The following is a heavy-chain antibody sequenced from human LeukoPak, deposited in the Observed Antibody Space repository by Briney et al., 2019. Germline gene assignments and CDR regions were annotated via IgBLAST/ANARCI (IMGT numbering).Heavy chain of an antibody. D-gene: IGHD5-24*01. CDR1: GFTFSSYA. V-gene: IGHV3-23*01. Sequence: PGGSLRLSCAASGFTFSSYAMSWVRQAPGKGLGWVSAISGSGGSTYYADSVKGRFTLSRDNSKNTVYLQMNSLRAEDTAVYYCAKDLGEMATTYYFDYWGQGTLVTVSS. CDR2: ISGSGGST. J-gene: IGHJ4*02. CDR3: AKDLGEMATTYYFDY.